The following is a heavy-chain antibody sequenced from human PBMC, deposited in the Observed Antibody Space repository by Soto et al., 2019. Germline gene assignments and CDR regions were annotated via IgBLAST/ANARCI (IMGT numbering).Heavy chain of an antibody. CDR3: ARDRGVAPPVAGNTHYYYYMDV. V-gene: IGHV1-18*01. D-gene: IGHD6-19*01. Sequence: QDQLVQSGVEVKKPGASVKVSCKASGYSFTNYGITWVRQAPGQGFEWRGWIRAYNGNTNYAQKFQGRVTMTTDASTSTAYLELRSLRSDDTAVYYCARDRGVAPPVAGNTHYYYYMDVGGKGTTVTVSS. CDR1: GYSFTNYG. CDR2: IRAYNGNT. J-gene: IGHJ6*03.